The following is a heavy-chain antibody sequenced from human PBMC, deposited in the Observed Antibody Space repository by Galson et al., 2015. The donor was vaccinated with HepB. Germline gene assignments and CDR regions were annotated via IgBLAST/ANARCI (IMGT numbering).Heavy chain of an antibody. J-gene: IGHJ6*02. CDR3: ARDLSDYYGSGSYPNYYYYYGMDV. V-gene: IGHV3-33*08. Sequence: SLRLSCAASGFTFSSYGMHWVRQAPGKGLEWVAVIWYDGSNKYYADSVKGRFTISRDNSKNTLDLQMNSLRAEDTAVYYCARDLSDYYGSGSYPNYYYYYGMDVWGQGTTVTVSS. CDR1: GFTFSSYG. D-gene: IGHD3-10*01. CDR2: IWYDGSNK.